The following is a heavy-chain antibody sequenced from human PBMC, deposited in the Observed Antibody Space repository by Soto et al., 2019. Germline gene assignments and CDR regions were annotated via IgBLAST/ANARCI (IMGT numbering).Heavy chain of an antibody. CDR1: GGSISSSIYY. J-gene: IGHJ5*02. V-gene: IGHV4-39*01. CDR3: ARLLAYCGGDCYWGDWFDP. CDR2: IYYSGST. Sequence: SETLSLTCTVSGGSISSSIYYWGWIRQPPGKGLEWIGSIYYSGSTYYNPSLKSRVTISVDTSKNQFSLKLSSVTAADTAVYYCARLLAYCGGDCYWGDWFDPWGQGTLVTVS. D-gene: IGHD2-21*02.